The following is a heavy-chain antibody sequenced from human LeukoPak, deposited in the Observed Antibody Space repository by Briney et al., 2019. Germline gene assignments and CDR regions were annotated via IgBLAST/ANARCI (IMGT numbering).Heavy chain of an antibody. V-gene: IGHV3-21*01. J-gene: IGHJ5*02. CDR1: GFTFSSYS. CDR2: ISSSSSYI. CDR3: ARDRENYDILGWFDP. D-gene: IGHD3-9*01. Sequence: GGSLRLSCAASGFTFSSYSMNWVRQAPGKGLEWVSSISSSSSYIYYADSVKGRFTSSIDNAKNSLYLQMNSLRAEDTAVYYCARDRENYDILGWFDPWGQGTLVTVSS.